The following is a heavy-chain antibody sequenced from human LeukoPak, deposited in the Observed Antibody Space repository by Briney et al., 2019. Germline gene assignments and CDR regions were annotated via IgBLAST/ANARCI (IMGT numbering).Heavy chain of an antibody. Sequence: GGSLRLSCAASGFTFSSSAMSWVRQAPGKGLEWVSTISGSGGSTYYADSVKGRFTISRDKSKNTLYLQMNSLRAEDTAVYYCAKNHGYSYGKNDYWGQGTLVTVSS. CDR1: GFTFSSSA. D-gene: IGHD5-18*01. V-gene: IGHV3-23*01. CDR3: AKNHGYSYGKNDY. CDR2: ISGSGGST. J-gene: IGHJ4*02.